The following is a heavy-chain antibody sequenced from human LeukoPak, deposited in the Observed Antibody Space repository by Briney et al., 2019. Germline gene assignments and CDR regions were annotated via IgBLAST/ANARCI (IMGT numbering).Heavy chain of an antibody. CDR2: IYHSGST. V-gene: IGHV4-4*02. D-gene: IGHD2-15*01. CDR1: GGSISSSNW. CDR3: ARLVRDCSGGNCYSGFDY. J-gene: IGHJ4*02. Sequence: SETLSLTCAVSGGSISSSNWWSWVRQPPGKGLEWIGEIYHSGSTNYNPSLKSRVTISVDKSKNQFSLKLSSVTAADTAVYYCARLVRDCSGGNCYSGFDYWGQGTLVTVSS.